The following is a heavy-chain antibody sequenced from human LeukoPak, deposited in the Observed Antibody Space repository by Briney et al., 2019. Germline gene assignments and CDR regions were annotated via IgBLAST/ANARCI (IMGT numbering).Heavy chain of an antibody. CDR3: ARDKRITIFGVVPWFDP. Sequence: ASVKVSCKASGYTFTSYYMHWVRQAPGQGLEWMGGIIPIFGTANYAQKFQGRVTITADESTSTAYMELSSLRSEDTAVYYCARDKRITIFGVVPWFDPWGQGTLVTVSS. CDR2: IIPIFGTA. J-gene: IGHJ5*02. D-gene: IGHD3-3*01. CDR1: GYTFTSYY. V-gene: IGHV1-69*13.